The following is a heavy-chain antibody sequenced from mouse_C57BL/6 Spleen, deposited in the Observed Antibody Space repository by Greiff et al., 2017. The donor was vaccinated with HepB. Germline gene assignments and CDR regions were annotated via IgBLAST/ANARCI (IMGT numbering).Heavy chain of an antibody. CDR1: GYAFTSYW. V-gene: IGHV1-80*01. CDR3: ASAGLLAFAY. Sequence: QVQLKESGAELVKPGASVKISCKASGYAFTSYWMNWVKQRPGKGLEWIGQIYPGDGDTNYNGKFKGKATLTADKSSSTAYMQLSSLTSEDSAVYLCASAGLLAFAYWGQGTLVTVSA. D-gene: IGHD1-1*01. J-gene: IGHJ3*01. CDR2: IYPGDGDT.